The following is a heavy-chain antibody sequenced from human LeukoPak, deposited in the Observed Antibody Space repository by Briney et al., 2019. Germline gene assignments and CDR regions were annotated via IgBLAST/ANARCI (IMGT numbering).Heavy chain of an antibody. Sequence: GGSLRLSCAASGFTFSVYAIHWVRQASGKGLEWVGRIKTKADNYATAYYASVKCRFTISSDYSKNTSYLQMNSLKIEGTAVYYCTHPAYYYGLDVWGKGRTVTVSS. J-gene: IGHJ6*04. CDR3: THPAYYYGLDV. CDR1: GFTFSVYA. V-gene: IGHV3-73*01. D-gene: IGHD6-25*01. CDR2: IKTKADNYAT.